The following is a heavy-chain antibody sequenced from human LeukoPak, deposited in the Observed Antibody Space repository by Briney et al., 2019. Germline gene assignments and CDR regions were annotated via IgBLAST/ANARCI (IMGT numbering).Heavy chain of an antibody. D-gene: IGHD4-17*01. V-gene: IGHV4-34*01. J-gene: IGHJ5*02. CDR2: INHSGST. CDR3: ARGRGGALYYGVPRNWFDP. CDR1: GGSFSGYY. Sequence: SETLSLTCAVYGGSFSGYYWSWIRQPPGKGLEWIGEINHSGSTNYNPCLKSRVTISVDTSKNQCSLKLSSVTAADTAVYYCARGRGGALYYGVPRNWFDPWGQGTLVTVSS.